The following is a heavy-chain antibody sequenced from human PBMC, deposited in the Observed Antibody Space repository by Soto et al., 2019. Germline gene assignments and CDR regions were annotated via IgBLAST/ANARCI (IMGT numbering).Heavy chain of an antibody. CDR3: AHRVLRTVFGLVTTTAIYFDF. V-gene: IGHV2-5*02. Sequence: QITLNESGPTPVKPRQTLTLTCTFSGFSLTTSGVGVGWISQAPGTAPEWLALIYWDDDKRYSPSLKSRLTITKDTSKNQVVLTMADLDPADTATYYCAHRVLRTVFGLVTTTAIYFDFWGQGTPVAVSS. CDR1: GFSLTTSGVG. J-gene: IGHJ4*02. CDR2: IYWDDDK. D-gene: IGHD3-3*01.